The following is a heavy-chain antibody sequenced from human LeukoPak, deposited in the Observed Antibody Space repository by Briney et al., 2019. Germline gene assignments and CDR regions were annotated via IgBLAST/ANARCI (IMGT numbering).Heavy chain of an antibody. CDR1: GFSVSNNY. V-gene: IGHV3-66*01. Sequence: GGSLRLSCAASGFSVSNNYMSWVRQAPGKGPEWVSVTYSGASTYYADSVKGRFTISRDNSKNTLYLQMNGLRAEDTAVYYCARGMVGATYFDYWGQGTLVTVSS. CDR2: TYSGAST. J-gene: IGHJ4*02. CDR3: ARGMVGATYFDY. D-gene: IGHD1-26*01.